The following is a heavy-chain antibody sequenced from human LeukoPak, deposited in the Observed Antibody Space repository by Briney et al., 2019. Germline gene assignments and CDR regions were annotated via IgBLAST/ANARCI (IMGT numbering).Heavy chain of an antibody. Sequence: PSETLSLTCTVSGDSISGYYWSWIRQPPGKGLDWIAYIHYSGSTNYSPSLRSRVTISVDTSKNQFSLKLSFVTAADTAVYYCARHTYYSDSSGYSNWFFDLWGRGTLVTVSS. D-gene: IGHD3-22*01. CDR3: ARHTYYSDSSGYSNWFFDL. J-gene: IGHJ2*01. V-gene: IGHV4-59*08. CDR1: GDSISGYY. CDR2: IHYSGST.